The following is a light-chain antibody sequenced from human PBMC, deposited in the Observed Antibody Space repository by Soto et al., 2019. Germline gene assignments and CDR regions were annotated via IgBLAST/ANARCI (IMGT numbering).Light chain of an antibody. Sequence: IVITHAPATLSVSPGERATLSCRASQSVSSSYLAWYQQKPGQAPRLLIYGASSRATGIPDRFSGSGSGTDFTLTISRLEPEDFAVYYCQQYGSSRRTFGQGTKVDI. J-gene: IGKJ1*01. CDR3: QQYGSSRRT. CDR1: QSVSSSY. CDR2: GAS. V-gene: IGKV3-20*01.